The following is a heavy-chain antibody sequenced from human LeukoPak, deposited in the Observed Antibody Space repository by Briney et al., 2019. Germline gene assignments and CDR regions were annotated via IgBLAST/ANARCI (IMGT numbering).Heavy chain of an antibody. V-gene: IGHV4-59*08. CDR3: ARQVVAVAGTGYFDY. CDR1: GGSISSYY. Sequence: SETLSLTCTVSGGSISSYYWSWIRQPPGKGLEWIGYISYSGSTNYNPSLKSRVTISVDTSKNQFSLKLSSVTAADTAVYFCARQVVAVAGTGYFDYWGQGTLVTVSS. CDR2: ISYSGST. J-gene: IGHJ4*02. D-gene: IGHD6-19*01.